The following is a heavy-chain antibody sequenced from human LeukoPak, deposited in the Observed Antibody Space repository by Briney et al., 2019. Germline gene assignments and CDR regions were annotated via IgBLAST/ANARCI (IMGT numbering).Heavy chain of an antibody. CDR1: GLTFSSYG. CDR2: ISYDGSNK. Sequence: SGRSLRLSCAASGLTFSSYGMHWVRQAPGKGLGWVAVISYDGSNKYYADSVKGRFTISRDNSKNTLYLQMNSLRAEDTAVYYCAKAVATTKTIPHDYWGQGTLVTVSS. V-gene: IGHV3-30*18. CDR3: AKAVATTKTIPHDY. J-gene: IGHJ4*02. D-gene: IGHD5-12*01.